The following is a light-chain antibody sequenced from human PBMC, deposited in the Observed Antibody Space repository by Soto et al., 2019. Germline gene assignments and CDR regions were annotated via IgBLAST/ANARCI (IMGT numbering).Light chain of an antibody. CDR1: SSDVGGYNY. J-gene: IGLJ2*01. V-gene: IGLV2-11*01. CDR3: CSYAGSNILI. Sequence: QAVVTQPRSVSGSPGQSVTISCTGTSSDVGGYNYVSWYQQHPGRAPKLIISDVSKRPSGVPDRFSGSKSGNTASLTISGLQAEDEADYYCCSYAGSNILIFGGGTKLTVL. CDR2: DVS.